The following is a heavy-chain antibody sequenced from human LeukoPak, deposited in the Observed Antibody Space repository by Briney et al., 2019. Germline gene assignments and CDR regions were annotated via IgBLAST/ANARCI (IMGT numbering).Heavy chain of an antibody. D-gene: IGHD3-22*01. J-gene: IGHJ4*02. CDR3: ARGGSYYDSSGYYHLDY. V-gene: IGHV4-59*01. CDR1: GGSISSYY. CDR2: IYYSGST. Sequence: PSETLSLTCTVSGGSISSYYWSWIRQPPGKGLEWIGYIYYSGSTNYNPSLKSRVTISVDTSKNQFSLKLSSVTAADTAVYYCARGGSYYDSSGYYHLDYWGQGTLVTVSS.